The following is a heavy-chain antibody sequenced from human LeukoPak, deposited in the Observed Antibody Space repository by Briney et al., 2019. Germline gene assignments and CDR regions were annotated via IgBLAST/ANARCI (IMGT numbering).Heavy chain of an antibody. CDR2: MNPNSGNT. D-gene: IGHD3-22*01. V-gene: IGHV1-8*01. CDR3: ARSLLVNYYDSSGRAEYFQH. J-gene: IGHJ1*01. Sequence: AASVNVSCKASGYTFISYDINWVRQATGQGLEWMGWMNPNSGNTGYAQKFQGRVTMTRNTSISTAYMELSSLRSEDTAVYYCARSLLVNYYDSSGRAEYFQHWGQGTLVTVSS. CDR1: GYTFISYD.